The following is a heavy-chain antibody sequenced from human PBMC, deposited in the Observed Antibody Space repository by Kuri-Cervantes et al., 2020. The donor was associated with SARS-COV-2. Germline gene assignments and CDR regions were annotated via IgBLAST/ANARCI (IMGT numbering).Heavy chain of an antibody. CDR2: IWYDGENE. J-gene: IGHJ6*02. CDR1: GFTFSNYV. CDR3: ARERYYSGHYGMDV. D-gene: IGHD3-10*01. Sequence: GESLKISCVASGFTFSNYVIHWVRQAPGKGLEWVAVIWYDGENEYYAGSVKGRFTISRDNSKNTVSLHMNSLRAEDTAVYYCARERYYSGHYGMDVWGQGITVTVSS. V-gene: IGHV3-33*08.